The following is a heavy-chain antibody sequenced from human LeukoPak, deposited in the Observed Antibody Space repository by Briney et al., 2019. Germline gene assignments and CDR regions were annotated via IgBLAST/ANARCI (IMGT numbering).Heavy chain of an antibody. D-gene: IGHD2-2*01. Sequence: PGGALRLSCAAPGFTFSNAWMTWVRQIPGTGLGWVGRIKSKADRCTKVYAETVQDIFTISRDDSKNMLYLQMNSLKVEDTAVYYCTADPPGMSTSTGIDHWGQGTLVTVSS. J-gene: IGHJ4*02. CDR3: TADPPGMSTSTGIDH. V-gene: IGHV3-15*05. CDR1: GFTFSNAW. CDR2: IKSKADRCTK.